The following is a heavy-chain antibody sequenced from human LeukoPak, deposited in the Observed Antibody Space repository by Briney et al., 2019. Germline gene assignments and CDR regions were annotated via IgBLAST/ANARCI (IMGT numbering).Heavy chain of an antibody. CDR1: GGSISSSSYY. Sequence: KPSETLSLTCTVSGGSISSSSYYWGWIRQPPGEGLEWIGSIYYSGSTYYNPSLKSRVTISVDTSKNQFSLKLSSVTAADTAVYYCARHSSGFDYWGQGTLVTVSS. V-gene: IGHV4-39*01. CDR3: ARHSSGFDY. J-gene: IGHJ4*02. CDR2: IYYSGST. D-gene: IGHD6-19*01.